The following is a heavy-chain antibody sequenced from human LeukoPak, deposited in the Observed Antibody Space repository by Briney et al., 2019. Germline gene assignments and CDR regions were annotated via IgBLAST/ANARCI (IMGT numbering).Heavy chain of an antibody. J-gene: IGHJ6*03. CDR2: IRYDGSNK. V-gene: IGHV3-30*02. CDR1: GFTFSSYG. D-gene: IGHD2-2*01. Sequence: PGGSLRLSCAASGFTFSSYGMHWVRQAPGKGLEWVAFIRYDGSNKYYADSVKGRFTISRDNSKNTLYLQMNSLRAEDTAVYYCAKDGVVVVPAAYYYYYYMDVWGKGTTVTVSS. CDR3: AKDGVVVVPAAYYYYYYMDV.